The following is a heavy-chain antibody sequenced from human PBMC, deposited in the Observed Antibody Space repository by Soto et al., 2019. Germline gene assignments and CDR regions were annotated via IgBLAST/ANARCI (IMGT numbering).Heavy chain of an antibody. CDR1: GGSISSYY. Sequence: PSETLSLTCTVSGGSISSYYWSWIRQPPGKGLEWIGYIYYSGSTNYNPSLKCRVTISIDTSKNQFSLKLSSVTAADTAVYYCARDHGDYYYYYMDVWGKGTTVTVSS. CDR2: IYYSGST. V-gene: IGHV4-59*01. CDR3: ARDHGDYYYYYMDV. D-gene: IGHD4-17*01. J-gene: IGHJ6*03.